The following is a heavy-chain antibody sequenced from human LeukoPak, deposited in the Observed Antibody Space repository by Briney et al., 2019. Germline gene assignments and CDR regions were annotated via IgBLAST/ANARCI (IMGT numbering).Heavy chain of an antibody. CDR2: ISGSGGST. V-gene: IGHV3-23*01. J-gene: IGHJ4*02. Sequence: QTGGSLRLSCAASGFTFSSYAMSWVRQAPGKGLEWVSAISGSGGSTYYADSVKGRFTISRDNSKNTLYLQMNSLRAEDTAVYYCATPGLRFLEWSLFDYWGQGTLVTVSS. CDR1: GFTFSSYA. D-gene: IGHD3-3*01. CDR3: ATPGLRFLEWSLFDY.